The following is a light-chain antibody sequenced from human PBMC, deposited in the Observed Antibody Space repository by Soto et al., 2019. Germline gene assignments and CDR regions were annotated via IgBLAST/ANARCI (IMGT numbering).Light chain of an antibody. CDR1: QSISSSY. V-gene: IGKV3-20*01. CDR2: GVS. Sequence: EIVLTQSPGTLSLSPGERATLSCRASQSISSSYFAWYQQKPGQAPRLLVYGVSSRATDVPDRFSGSGSGTDFTLTISRLEPEDFALYYCQQYGSSPWTFGQGTKVDIK. CDR3: QQYGSSPWT. J-gene: IGKJ1*01.